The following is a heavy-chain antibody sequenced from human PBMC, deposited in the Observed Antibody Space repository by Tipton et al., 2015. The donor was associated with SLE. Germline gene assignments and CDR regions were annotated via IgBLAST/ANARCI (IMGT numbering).Heavy chain of an antibody. D-gene: IGHD6-25*01. J-gene: IGHJ4*02. V-gene: IGHV3-23*01. Sequence: SLRLSCAASGFTFRNYAMSWVRQAPGKGLQRVARIDETGDNTFYAQSVKGRFTISRDNSKNTLYLQMKSLRVDDTAVYYCAKDAADYWGQGTLVSVSS. CDR3: AKDAADY. CDR1: GFTFRNYA. CDR2: IDETGDNT.